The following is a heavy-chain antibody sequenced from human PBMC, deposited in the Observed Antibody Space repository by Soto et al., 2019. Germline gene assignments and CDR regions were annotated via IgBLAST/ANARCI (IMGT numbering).Heavy chain of an antibody. D-gene: IGHD3-22*01. CDR3: ARDYYPLAYFFDY. CDR1: GYTFINHG. Sequence: QVQLVQSGGEVKKPGASVKVSCKASGYTFINHGISWVRQAPGQGLEWMGWISGNNGKTNYAQKFQGRVTITTDTSTSTAFRELRSLRSDDSSVYCARDYYPLAYFFDYWSQGTLFSVSS. CDR2: ISGNNGKT. V-gene: IGHV1-18*04. J-gene: IGHJ4*02.